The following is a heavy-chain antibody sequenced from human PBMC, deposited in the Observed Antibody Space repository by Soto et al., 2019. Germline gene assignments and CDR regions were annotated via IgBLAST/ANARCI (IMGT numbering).Heavy chain of an antibody. J-gene: IGHJ3*02. CDR1: VYSFTNYW. D-gene: IGHD2-21*02. Sequence: SGESLKISCKGSVYSFTNYWIGWVRQMPGKGLEWMGIIYPDDSDTRYNPSFQGQVTISADKSISTAYLQWSSLKASDTAMYYCAIGGDWFFFDIWAQGTMVTVSS. V-gene: IGHV5-51*01. CDR3: AIGGDWFFFDI. CDR2: IYPDDSDT.